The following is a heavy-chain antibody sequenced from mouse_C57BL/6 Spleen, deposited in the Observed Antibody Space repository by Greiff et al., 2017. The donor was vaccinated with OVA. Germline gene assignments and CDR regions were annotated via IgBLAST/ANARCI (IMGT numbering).Heavy chain of an antibody. J-gene: IGHJ4*01. CDR2: IRNKANGYTT. V-gene: IGHV7-3*01. CDR1: GFTFTDYY. CDR3: ARYISPEGAMDY. Sequence: EVMLVESGGGLVQPGGSLSLSCAASGFTFTDYYMSWVRQPPGKALEWLGFIRNKANGYTTEYSASVKGRFTISRDNSQSILYLQMNALRAEDSATYYCARYISPEGAMDYWGQGTSVTVSS.